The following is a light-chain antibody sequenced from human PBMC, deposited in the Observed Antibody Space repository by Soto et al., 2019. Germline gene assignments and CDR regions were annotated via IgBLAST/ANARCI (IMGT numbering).Light chain of an antibody. Sequence: QSALTQPASVSGSPGQSITISCTGTSSDIGAYDYVSWYQQYPGKAPKLMIYEVSNRPSGVSNRFSGSKSGNTASLTISGLQAEDEADYYCSSYISSSTLVFGGGTKVTVL. CDR2: EVS. CDR1: SSDIGAYDY. CDR3: SSYISSSTLV. V-gene: IGLV2-14*01. J-gene: IGLJ2*01.